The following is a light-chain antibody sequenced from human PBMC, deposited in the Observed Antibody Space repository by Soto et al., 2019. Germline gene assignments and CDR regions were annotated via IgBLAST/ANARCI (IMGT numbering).Light chain of an antibody. CDR3: QQRSNWPSIT. V-gene: IGKV3-11*01. CDR2: GAS. CDR1: QSVSASY. J-gene: IGKJ5*01. Sequence: EIVLTQSPGTLSLSPGERATLSCRASQSVSASYLAWYQQKPGQAPRLLIYGASNRATGIPARFSGSGSETDFTLTISSLEPEDSAVYYCQQRSNWPSITFGQGTRLEIK.